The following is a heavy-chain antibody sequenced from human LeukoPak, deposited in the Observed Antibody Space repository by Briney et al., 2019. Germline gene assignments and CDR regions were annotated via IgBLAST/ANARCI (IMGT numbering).Heavy chain of an antibody. CDR1: GGTFSSYA. V-gene: IGHV1-69*13. Sequence: VASVKVSCKASGGTFSSYAISWVRQAPGQGLERMGGIIPIFGTANYAQKFQGRVTITADESTSTAYMELSSLRSEDTAVYYRASGIAAAGQDTDYWGQGTLVTVSS. CDR2: IIPIFGTA. CDR3: ASGIAAAGQDTDY. J-gene: IGHJ4*02. D-gene: IGHD6-13*01.